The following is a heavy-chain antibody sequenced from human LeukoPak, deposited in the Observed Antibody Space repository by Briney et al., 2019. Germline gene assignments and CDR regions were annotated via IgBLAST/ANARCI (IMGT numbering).Heavy chain of an antibody. Sequence: PGGSLRFSCAASGFTFSSYAMNWVRQAPGKGLEGVSFISGSGDTTYYADSAKGRFTISRDSSKNTLYLQMNSLRAEDTAVYYCAKSRGESRGASNYWGQGTLVTVSS. CDR3: AKSRGESRGASNY. D-gene: IGHD1-26*01. CDR2: ISGSGDTT. J-gene: IGHJ4*02. CDR1: GFTFSSYA. V-gene: IGHV3-23*01.